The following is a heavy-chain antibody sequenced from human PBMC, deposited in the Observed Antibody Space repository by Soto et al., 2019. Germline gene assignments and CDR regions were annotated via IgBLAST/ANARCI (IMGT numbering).Heavy chain of an antibody. J-gene: IGHJ3*02. V-gene: IGHV1-69*13. CDR2: IIPIFGTA. D-gene: IGHD2-2*01. CDR1: GGTFSSYA. CDR3: AREIYAPDAFDI. Sequence: SVKVSCKASGGTFSSYAISWVRQAPGQGLVWMGGIIPIFGTANYAQKFQGRVTITADESTSTAYMELSSLRSEDTAVYYCAREIYAPDAFDIWGQGTMVTVSS.